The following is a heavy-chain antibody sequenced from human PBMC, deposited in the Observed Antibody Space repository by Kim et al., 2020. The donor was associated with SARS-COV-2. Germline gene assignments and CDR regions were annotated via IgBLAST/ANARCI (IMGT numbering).Heavy chain of an antibody. CDR1: GYTFTSYA. Sequence: ASVKVSCKASGYTFTSYAMHWVRQAPGQRLEWMGWINAGNGNTKYSQKFQGRVTITRDTSASTAYMELSSLRSEDTAVYYCARAYSSGWYPFDYWGQGTLVTVSS. V-gene: IGHV1-3*01. D-gene: IGHD6-19*01. CDR2: INAGNGNT. CDR3: ARAYSSGWYPFDY. J-gene: IGHJ4*02.